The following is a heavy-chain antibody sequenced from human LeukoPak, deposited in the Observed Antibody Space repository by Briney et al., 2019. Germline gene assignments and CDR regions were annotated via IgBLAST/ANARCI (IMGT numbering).Heavy chain of an antibody. V-gene: IGHV5-10-1*01. D-gene: IGHD2-2*02. Sequence: GESLKISCKGSGYSFTSYWISWVRQMPGKGLEWMGRIDPSDSYTNYSPSFQGHVTISADKSISTAYLQWSSLKASDTAMYYCARHGGVPAAIRNWFDPWGQGTLSPSPQ. CDR3: ARHGGVPAAIRNWFDP. CDR1: GYSFTSYW. J-gene: IGHJ5*02. CDR2: IDPSDSYT.